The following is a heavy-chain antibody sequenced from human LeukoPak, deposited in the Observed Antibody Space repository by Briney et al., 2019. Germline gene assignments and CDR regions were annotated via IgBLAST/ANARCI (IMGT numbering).Heavy chain of an antibody. CDR3: AKAVGSGSYYLRVYYYGMDV. D-gene: IGHD3-10*01. CDR1: GFTFSSYA. CDR2: ISGSGGST. Sequence: QPGGSLRLSCAASGFTFSSYAMSWVRQAPGKGLEWVSAISGSGGSTYYADSVKGRFTISRDNSKNTLYLQMNSLRAEDTAVYYCAKAVGSGSYYLRVYYYGMDVWGQGTTVTVSS. V-gene: IGHV3-23*01. J-gene: IGHJ6*02.